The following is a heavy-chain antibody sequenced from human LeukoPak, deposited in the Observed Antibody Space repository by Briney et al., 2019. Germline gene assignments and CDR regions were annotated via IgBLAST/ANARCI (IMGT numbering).Heavy chain of an antibody. CDR3: ARVGIVATIYHYYYYGMDV. CDR1: GFTFSDYY. J-gene: IGHJ6*02. CDR2: ISSSGSTI. Sequence: GGSLRLSCAASGFTFSDYYMSWIRQAPGKGLEWVSYISSSGSTIYYADSVKGRFTISRDNAKNSLYLQTNSLRAEDTAVYYCARVGIVATIYHYYYYGMDVWGQGTTVTVS. D-gene: IGHD5-12*01. V-gene: IGHV3-11*01.